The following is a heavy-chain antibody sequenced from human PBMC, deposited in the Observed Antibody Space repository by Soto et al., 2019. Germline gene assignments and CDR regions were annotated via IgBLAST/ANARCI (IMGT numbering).Heavy chain of an antibody. CDR1: GSSFSDYF. CDR3: ARDNSKNYGTPAASSWFNP. V-gene: IGHV1-46*01. D-gene: IGHD2-15*01. J-gene: IGHJ5*02. Sequence: SVKVSCKSSGSSFSDYFMHCGRQAPVQGLGFMGIMNPSGDSRNYAQKFHGRVTTTRDTPTSKVYMDLSSLRYEDTAVYYCARDNSKNYGTPAASSWFNPWGQGTPVTVSS. CDR2: MNPSGDSR.